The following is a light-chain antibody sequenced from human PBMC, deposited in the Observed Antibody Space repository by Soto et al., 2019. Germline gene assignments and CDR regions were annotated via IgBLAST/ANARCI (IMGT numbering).Light chain of an antibody. CDR3: SSYTSSSTLV. V-gene: IGLV2-14*01. Sequence: QSALTQPTSVSGSPGQSITISCTGNSNDIGAYNYVSWYQHHPGKAPKLMIYEVSNRPSGVSNHFSGSKSGNTASLTISGLQAEDEADYYCSSYTSSSTLVFGGGTKVTVL. CDR1: SNDIGAYNY. CDR2: EVS. J-gene: IGLJ2*01.